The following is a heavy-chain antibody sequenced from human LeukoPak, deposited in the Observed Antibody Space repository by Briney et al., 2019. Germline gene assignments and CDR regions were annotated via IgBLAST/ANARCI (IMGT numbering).Heavy chain of an antibody. D-gene: IGHD2/OR15-2a*01. Sequence: ASVKVSCKASGYTFTGYYMHWVRQAPGRGLEWMGWMNPKTDNTEYAQKFQGRVTLTWTTSISTAYMELSSLKSEDTAVYFCARSGPISLRFWGQGTLVTVSS. CDR3: ARSGPISLRF. J-gene: IGHJ4*02. CDR1: GYTFTGYY. V-gene: IGHV1-8*02. CDR2: MNPKTDNT.